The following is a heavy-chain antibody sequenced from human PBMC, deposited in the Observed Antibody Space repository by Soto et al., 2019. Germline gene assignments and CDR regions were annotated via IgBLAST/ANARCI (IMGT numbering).Heavy chain of an antibody. CDR1: GFTFSDYH. V-gene: IGHV3-11*01. D-gene: IGHD6-6*01. CDR2: IESRGRTI. J-gene: IGHJ4*02. Sequence: QVQLVESGGGLVKPGGSLRLSCAASGFTFSDYHMSWIRQAPGKGLEWVSYIESRGRTISYADPVKGRFTISRDNAKNSLCLQMNSLRAEDTAVYYCVRQAARNYFDFWGQGTLLTVSS. CDR3: VRQAARNYFDF.